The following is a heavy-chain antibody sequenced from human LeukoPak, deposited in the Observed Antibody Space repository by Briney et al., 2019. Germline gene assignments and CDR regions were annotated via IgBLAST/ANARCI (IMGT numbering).Heavy chain of an antibody. Sequence: GGSLRLSCAASRFTFSSYGMHWVRQAPGKGLEWVTFIRYDGSNIYYADSVKGRFTISRDNSESTLFLQMSSLRTDDTSLYFCAKYAYNWNAPDGFDMWGQGTMVIVSS. D-gene: IGHD1-1*01. V-gene: IGHV3-30*02. J-gene: IGHJ3*02. CDR3: AKYAYNWNAPDGFDM. CDR2: IRYDGSNI. CDR1: RFTFSSYG.